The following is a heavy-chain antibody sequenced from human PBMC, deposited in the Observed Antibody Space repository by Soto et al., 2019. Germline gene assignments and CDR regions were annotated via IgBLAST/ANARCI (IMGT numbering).Heavy chain of an antibody. Sequence: GGSLRLSCAASGFTCSSYAMSWVRRAPGKGLEWVSGISGSGRITKYADSVKGRFIISRDNFKNTLFLQMNSLRAEDTAVYYCAKDVHYDIVTGIEYFHHWAQGTLVTVSS. D-gene: IGHD3-9*01. J-gene: IGHJ1*01. CDR2: ISGSGRIT. CDR1: GFTCSSYA. CDR3: AKDVHYDIVTGIEYFHH. V-gene: IGHV3-23*01.